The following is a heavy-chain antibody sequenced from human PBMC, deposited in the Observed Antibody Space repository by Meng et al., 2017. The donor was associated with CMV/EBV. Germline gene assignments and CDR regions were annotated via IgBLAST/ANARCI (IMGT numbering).Heavy chain of an antibody. CDR3: ASSAGGHYYYYGMDV. CDR1: GFTFTSSA. V-gene: IGHV1-58*01. Sequence: SVKVSCKASGFTFTSSAVQWVRQARGQRLEWIGWIVVGSGNTNYAQKFQERVTITRDMSTSTAYMELRSLRSDDTAVYYCASSAGGHYYYYGMDVWGQGTTVTVSS. D-gene: IGHD3-10*01. CDR2: IVVGSGNT. J-gene: IGHJ6*02.